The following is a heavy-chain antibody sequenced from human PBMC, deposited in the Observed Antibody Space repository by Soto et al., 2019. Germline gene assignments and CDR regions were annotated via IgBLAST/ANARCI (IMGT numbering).Heavy chain of an antibody. Sequence: EVQLLESGGGLVQPGGSLRLSCAASGLHFSSHAMSWVRQAPGKGLEWVSSISISGGNTYYADSVRGRFTISRDNSNNTLYLHMNSQTAEDTAIYYCANEIRPNDSWGQGTLVTVSS. J-gene: IGHJ4*02. D-gene: IGHD4-17*01. CDR1: GLHFSSHA. V-gene: IGHV3-23*01. CDR2: ISISGGNT. CDR3: ANEIRPNDS.